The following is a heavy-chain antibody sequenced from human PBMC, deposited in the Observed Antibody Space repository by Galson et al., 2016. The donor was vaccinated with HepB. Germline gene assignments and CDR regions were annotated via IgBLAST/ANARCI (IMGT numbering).Heavy chain of an antibody. CDR2: ISHSGNT. J-gene: IGHJ4*02. Sequence: SETLSLTCSVSGGSIRSYYWTWIRQSPGKGLEWIGYISHSGNTNYNPSLKSRVTISVDTSNNQFSLKLRSVTAADTAVYYCARRRPGGAVAGPPLFDYWGQGMLVTVSS. CDR3: ARRRPGGAVAGPPLFDY. CDR1: GGSIRSYY. V-gene: IGHV4-59*01. D-gene: IGHD6-19*01.